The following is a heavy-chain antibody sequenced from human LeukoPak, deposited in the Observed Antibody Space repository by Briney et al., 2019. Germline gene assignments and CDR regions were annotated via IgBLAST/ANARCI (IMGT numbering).Heavy chain of an antibody. CDR2: VSHTGAA. CDR3: ARDRRGSFYTFDL. D-gene: IGHD1-26*01. V-gene: IGHV4-59*01. CDR1: GASINGYF. J-gene: IGHJ3*01. Sequence: PSETLSLTCSVSGASINGYFWNWVRQTPDTRLELMGYVSHTGAATSNPTLKSRVSITIDTSKSQISLTMTSVTAADSALYYCARDRRGSFYTFDLWGPGTIVSVS.